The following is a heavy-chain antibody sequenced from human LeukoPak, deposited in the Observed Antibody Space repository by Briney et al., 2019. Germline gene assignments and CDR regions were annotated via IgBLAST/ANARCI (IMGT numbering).Heavy chain of an antibody. V-gene: IGHV1-69*13. CDR3: ARDMGHYDSSGYQRGGFDY. CDR2: IFPIFKTV. CDR1: GGTFSTSA. J-gene: IGHJ4*02. Sequence: ASVKVSCKASGGTFSTSAISWVRQAPGQGLEWMGSIFPIFKTVNYAENFQGRVTITADESTSIAYMDLSSLRSEDTAMYYCARDMGHYDSSGYQRGGFDYWGQGTLVTVSS. D-gene: IGHD3-22*01.